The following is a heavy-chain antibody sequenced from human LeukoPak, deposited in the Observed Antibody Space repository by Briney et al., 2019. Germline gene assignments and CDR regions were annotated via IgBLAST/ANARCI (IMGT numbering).Heavy chain of an antibody. CDR1: GFTFSSYG. V-gene: IGHV3-33*01. D-gene: IGHD1-14*01. CDR2: IWYDGSNK. Sequence: PGGSLRLSCAASGFTFSSYGMHWVRQAPGKGLEWVAVIWYDGSNKYYADSVKGRFTISRDNSKNTLYLQMNSLRVEDTAVYYCARETGKTSDAFDIWGQGTMVTVSS. J-gene: IGHJ3*02. CDR3: ARETGKTSDAFDI.